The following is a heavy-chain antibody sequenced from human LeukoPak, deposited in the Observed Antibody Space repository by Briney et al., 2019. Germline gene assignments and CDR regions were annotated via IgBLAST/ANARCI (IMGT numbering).Heavy chain of an antibody. D-gene: IGHD5-12*01. Sequence: PETLSLTCAVYGGSPSGYYCSWIRQPPGGGREWIGEINNSGSTNYNTCLTRRVTISVDTPTNQFSLKLRALTAPDTAVYYCARGRIVATIGGYYYMDVWGKGTTVTVSS. V-gene: IGHV4-34*01. CDR1: GGSPSGYY. J-gene: IGHJ6*03. CDR2: INNSGST. CDR3: ARGRIVATIGGYYYMDV.